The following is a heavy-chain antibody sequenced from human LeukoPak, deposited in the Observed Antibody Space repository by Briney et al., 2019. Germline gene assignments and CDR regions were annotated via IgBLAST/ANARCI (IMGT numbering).Heavy chain of an antibody. CDR3: ASSTWFGTRIVFDY. V-gene: IGHV4-38-2*01. Sequence: SETLSLTCAVSGYSISSGYYWGWIRQPPGKGLEWIGSIYHSGSTYYKPSLKSRITISVDTSKNHFSLKLSSVTAADTAVYNCASSTWFGTRIVFDYWGQGTLVTVSS. D-gene: IGHD3-10*01. CDR2: IYHSGST. J-gene: IGHJ4*02. CDR1: GYSISSGYY.